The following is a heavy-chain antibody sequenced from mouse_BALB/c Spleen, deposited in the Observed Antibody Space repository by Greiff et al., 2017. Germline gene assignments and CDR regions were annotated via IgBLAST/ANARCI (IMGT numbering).Heavy chain of an antibody. CDR3: TRGGLYDGYYGDAMDY. J-gene: IGHJ4*01. Sequence: VQLVESGAELVRPGASVTLSCKASGYTFTDYEMHWVKQTPVHGLEWIGAIDPETGGTAYNQKFKGKATLTADKSSSTAYMELRSLTSEDSAVYYCTRGGLYDGYYGDAMDYWGQGTSVTVSS. V-gene: IGHV1-15*01. D-gene: IGHD2-3*01. CDR2: IDPETGGT. CDR1: GYTFTDYE.